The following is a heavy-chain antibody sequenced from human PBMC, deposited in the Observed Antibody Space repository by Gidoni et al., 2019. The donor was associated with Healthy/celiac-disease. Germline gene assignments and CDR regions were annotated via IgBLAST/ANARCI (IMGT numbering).Heavy chain of an antibody. D-gene: IGHD3-16*02. CDR2: IYYSGST. CDR1: GGSISRGGYY. J-gene: IGHJ5*02. CDR3: ARDSHPGAGYDYVWGSYRPSPNWFDP. Sequence: QVQLQESGPGLVKPSQTLSLTCTVSGGSISRGGYYWSWIRQHPGKGLEWIGYIYYSGSTYYNPSLKSRVTISVDTSKNQFSLKLSSVTAADTAVYYCARDSHPGAGYDYVWGSYRPSPNWFDPWGQGTLVTVSS. V-gene: IGHV4-31*03.